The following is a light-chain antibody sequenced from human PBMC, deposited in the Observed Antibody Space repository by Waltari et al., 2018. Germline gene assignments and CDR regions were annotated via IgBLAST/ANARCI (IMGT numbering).Light chain of an antibody. CDR1: SSNIGSRT. J-gene: IGLJ2*01. V-gene: IGLV1-44*01. Sequence: QSVLTQPPSVSRTPGQRVTISCSGSSSNIGSRTMNWYRQLPGTAPKLLIFSNHLRPAGVPDRLSASKSGTSASLIISGLQSEDEGTYYCSTWDDSLNNLVFGGGTKLTVL. CDR3: STWDDSLNNLV. CDR2: SNH.